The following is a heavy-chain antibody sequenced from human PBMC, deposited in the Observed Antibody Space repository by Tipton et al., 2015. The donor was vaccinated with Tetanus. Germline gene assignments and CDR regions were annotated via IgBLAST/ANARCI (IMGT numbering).Heavy chain of an antibody. D-gene: IGHD3-9*01. CDR1: GFTFSNYW. CDR3: ATHSDISATIIDS. Sequence: SLRLSCAASGFTFSNYWMTWVRQAPGNGLEWVANIKPDGSQGYYVDSVKGRFTVSRDNAKNSLYLQMNSLTAEDTAVYYCATHSDISATIIDSWGQGTLVTVSS. CDR2: IKPDGSQG. J-gene: IGHJ4*02. V-gene: IGHV3-7*01.